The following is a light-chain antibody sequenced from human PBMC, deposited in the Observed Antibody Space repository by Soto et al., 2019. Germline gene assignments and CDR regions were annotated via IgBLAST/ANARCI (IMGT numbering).Light chain of an antibody. CDR1: DSIDRY. V-gene: IGKV1-39*01. Sequence: DMQRTQSPSSLSAFVGGTVTITCLATDSIDRYLNWYQQKPGQAPRVLVTAASTLQSGVPSRFSGSGSGTDFTLTINNLQPEDFATYYCQRTYNAPFTFGPGTKVDIK. J-gene: IGKJ3*01. CDR2: AAS. CDR3: QRTYNAPFT.